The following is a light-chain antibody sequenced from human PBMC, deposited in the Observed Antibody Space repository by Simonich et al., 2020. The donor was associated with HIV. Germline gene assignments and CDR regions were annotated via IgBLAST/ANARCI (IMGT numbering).Light chain of an antibody. V-gene: IGKV4-1*01. CDR1: RSILYSSNNKNY. Sequence: DIVMTQSPDSLAVSLGERATFNCKSSRSILYSSNNKNYLAWYQQKPGQPPKLLIYWASTRESGVPDRFSASGSGTDFTLTISSLQAEDVAIYYCQQYYSTPPTFGQGTKVEIK. J-gene: IGKJ1*01. CDR2: WAS. CDR3: QQYYSTPPT.